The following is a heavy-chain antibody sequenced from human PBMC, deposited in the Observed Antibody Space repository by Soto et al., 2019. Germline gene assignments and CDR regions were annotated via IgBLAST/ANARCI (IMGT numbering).Heavy chain of an antibody. CDR3: ARAYYGDYPYFDY. Sequence: SETLSLTCTVSGGSITSYYWSWIRQPPGAGLEWIGSIYYSGSTNYNPSLKSRVTISIDTSKSLFSLKLSSLTSADTAVYFCARAYYGDYPYFDYWGQG. J-gene: IGHJ4*02. V-gene: IGHV4-59*01. D-gene: IGHD4-17*01. CDR2: IYYSGST. CDR1: GGSITSYY.